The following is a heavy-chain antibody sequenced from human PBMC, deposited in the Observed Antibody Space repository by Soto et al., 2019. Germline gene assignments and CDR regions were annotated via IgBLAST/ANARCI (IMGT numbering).Heavy chain of an antibody. D-gene: IGHD3-3*01. CDR3: VKGSDVARQELDY. Sequence: QVQLVESGGGVVQPGRSLRLSCAASGFTFSNFGMHWVRQAPGKGLEWVAAISADGSDKYFSGSVKCRFAISRDNSKNTLFLQMNSLRLEDTAVYYCVKGSDVARQELDYWGQGTLVMVSS. J-gene: IGHJ4*02. CDR1: GFTFSNFG. V-gene: IGHV3-30*18. CDR2: ISADGSDK.